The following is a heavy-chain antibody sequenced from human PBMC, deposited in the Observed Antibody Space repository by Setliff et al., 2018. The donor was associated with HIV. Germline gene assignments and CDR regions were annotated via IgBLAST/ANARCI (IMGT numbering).Heavy chain of an antibody. CDR2: IYYRGGT. J-gene: IGHJ4*02. Sequence: SETLSLTCNVSGASISSYYWSWIRQPPGKGLEWIGYIYYRGGTNYNPYLKSRLTISVDAAKNQFSLKLSSVTTSDTAVYYCARATATWLVDNWGQGTLVTVSS. CDR3: ARATATWLVDN. V-gene: IGHV4-59*01. D-gene: IGHD2-15*01. CDR1: GASISSYY.